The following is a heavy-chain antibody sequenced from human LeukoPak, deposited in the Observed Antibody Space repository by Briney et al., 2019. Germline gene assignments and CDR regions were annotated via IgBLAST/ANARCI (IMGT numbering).Heavy chain of an antibody. D-gene: IGHD5-24*01. J-gene: IGHJ2*01. Sequence: SETLSLTCAVSGGSISSGGYSWSWIQQPPGKGLEWIGYIYHSGSTYYNPSLKSRVTISVDRSKNQFSLKLTSVTAADTAVYYCARGWLQFYWYFDLWGRGTLVTVSS. CDR3: ARGWLQFYWYFDL. CDR1: GGSISSGGYS. CDR2: IYHSGST. V-gene: IGHV4-30-2*01.